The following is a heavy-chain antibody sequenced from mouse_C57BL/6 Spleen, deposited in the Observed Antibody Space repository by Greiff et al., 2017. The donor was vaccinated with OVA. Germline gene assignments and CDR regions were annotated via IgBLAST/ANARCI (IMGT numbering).Heavy chain of an antibody. CDR3: TYNGYSCY. CDR2: ISLKSYNYVT. V-gene: IGHV6-3*01. J-gene: IGHJ3*01. Sequence: EVQLVESGGGLVQPGGSMKLSCVASGFTFSNYWMHWVRQSPEKGLEWVAQISLKSYNYVTHYEESVRGRFTISRDDSKSSVYLQMNNLRAEDTGIDYCTYNGYSCYWGQGTTVTVSA. D-gene: IGHD2-3*01. CDR1: GFTFSNYW.